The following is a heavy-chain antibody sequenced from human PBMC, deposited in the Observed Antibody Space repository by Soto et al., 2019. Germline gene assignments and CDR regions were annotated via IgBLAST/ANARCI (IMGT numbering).Heavy chain of an antibody. CDR3: AKDLGVNTPIRQYYFDY. J-gene: IGHJ4*02. CDR1: GFTFSSYA. D-gene: IGHD6-13*01. Sequence: PGGSLRLSCAASGFTFSSYAMSWVRQAPGKGLEWVSAISGSGGSTYYADSVKGRFTISRDNSKNTLYLQMNSLRAEDTAVYYCAKDLGVNTPIRQYYFDYWGQGTLVTVSS. CDR2: ISGSGGST. V-gene: IGHV3-23*01.